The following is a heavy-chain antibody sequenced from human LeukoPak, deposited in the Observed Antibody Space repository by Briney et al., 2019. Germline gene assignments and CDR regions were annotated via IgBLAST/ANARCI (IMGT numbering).Heavy chain of an antibody. V-gene: IGHV3-15*01. CDR3: TTMSVPDSGYGPIDY. CDR1: GFTFSNAW. D-gene: IGHD5-12*01. CDR2: FKSKTDGGTT. Sequence: KSGGSLRLSCAASGFTFSNAWMSWVRQAPGKGLEWVGRFKSKTDGGTTDYAAPVKGRFTISRDDSRNTLSLQMNSLETEDTAVYYCTTMSVPDSGYGPIDYWGQGTLVTVSS. J-gene: IGHJ4*02.